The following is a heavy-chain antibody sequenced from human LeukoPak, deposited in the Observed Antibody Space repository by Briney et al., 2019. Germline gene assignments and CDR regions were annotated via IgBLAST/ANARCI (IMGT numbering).Heavy chain of an antibody. J-gene: IGHJ6*03. D-gene: IGHD6-13*01. CDR3: AREFPRKGDSSSWTKPYYYYYMDV. CDR2: INHSGST. V-gene: IGHV4-34*01. CDR1: GGSFSGYY. Sequence: PSETLSLTCAVYGGSFSGYYWSWIRQPPGKGLEWIGEINHSGSTNYNPSLKSRVTISVDTSKNQFSLKLSSVTAADTAVYYCAREFPRKGDSSSWTKPYYYYYMDVWGKGTTVTVSS.